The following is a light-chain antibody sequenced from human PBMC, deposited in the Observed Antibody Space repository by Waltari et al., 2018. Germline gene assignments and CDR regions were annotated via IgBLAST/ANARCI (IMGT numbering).Light chain of an antibody. Sequence: QSALTQPASVSGSPGQSINISCTGNSSAGGNYNLVSWYQQHPGKAPKFMIYEVTKRPSGVSDRFSGSKSGNTASLTISGLQAEDEADYYCCSYAGDTTWVFGGGTKLTVL. CDR2: EVT. CDR3: CSYAGDTTWV. J-gene: IGLJ3*02. V-gene: IGLV2-23*02. CDR1: SSAGGNYNL.